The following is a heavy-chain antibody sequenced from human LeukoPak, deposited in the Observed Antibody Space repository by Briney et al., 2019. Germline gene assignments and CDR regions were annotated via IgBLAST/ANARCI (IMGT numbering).Heavy chain of an antibody. CDR2: ISGSGNTT. D-gene: IGHD2-2*01. CDR3: ARGPYCGGTTCYSIGAFDI. Sequence: GGSLRLPCAASGFTFSSYAMSWVRQAPGKGLEWVSAISGSGNTTHHSDSVKGRFNISRDNSKSTLFLQMSSLSAEDTAVYYCARGPYCGGTTCYSIGAFDIWGQGTMVTVSS. J-gene: IGHJ3*02. CDR1: GFTFSSYA. V-gene: IGHV3-23*01.